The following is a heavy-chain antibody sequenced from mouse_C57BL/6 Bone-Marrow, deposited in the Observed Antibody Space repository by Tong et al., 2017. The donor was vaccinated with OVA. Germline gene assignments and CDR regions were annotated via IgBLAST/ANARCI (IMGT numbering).Heavy chain of an antibody. Sequence: EVQLQQFGAELVKPGASVKISCKASGYTFTDYNMDWVKQSHGKSLEWIGDINPNYDSTSYNQKFKGKATLTVDKSYSTAYMEILSLTSEDTAVYDWAREGFYGNLLGYWGQGTTLTVSS. V-gene: IGHV1-18*01. CDR1: GYTFTDYN. J-gene: IGHJ2*01. CDR2: INPNYDST. CDR3: AREGFYGNLLGY. D-gene: IGHD2-1*01.